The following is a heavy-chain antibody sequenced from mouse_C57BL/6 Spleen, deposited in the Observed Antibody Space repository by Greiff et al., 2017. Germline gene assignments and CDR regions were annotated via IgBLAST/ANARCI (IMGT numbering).Heavy chain of an antibody. J-gene: IGHJ3*01. CDR2: IWSGGST. D-gene: IGHD4-1*01. Sequence: VQLQESGPGLVQPSQSLSITCTVSGFSLTSYGVHWVRQSPGKGLEWLGVIWSGGSTDYNAAFISRLSISKDNSKSQVFFKMNSLQADDTAIYYCASPNWDIAYWGQGTLVTVSA. V-gene: IGHV2-2*01. CDR1: GFSLTSYG. CDR3: ASPNWDIAY.